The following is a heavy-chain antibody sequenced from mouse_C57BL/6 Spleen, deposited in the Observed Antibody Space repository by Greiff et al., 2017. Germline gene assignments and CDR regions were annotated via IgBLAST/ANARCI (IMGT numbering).Heavy chain of an antibody. D-gene: IGHD2-4*01. J-gene: IGHJ2*01. V-gene: IGHV5-17*01. CDR3: ARDDYDYCDY. CDR2: ISSGSSTI. CDR1: GFTFSDYG. Sequence: EVKVVESGGGLVKPGGSLKLSCAASGFTFSDYGMHWVRQAPEKGLEWVAYISSGSSTIYYADKVKCRFTISKDNAKNTLFLQMTSLRSEDTAMYYCARDDYDYCDYWGQGTTLTVSS.